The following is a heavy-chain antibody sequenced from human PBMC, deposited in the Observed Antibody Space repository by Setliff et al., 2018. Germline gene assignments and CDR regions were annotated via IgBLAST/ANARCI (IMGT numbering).Heavy chain of an antibody. D-gene: IGHD3-22*01. CDR3: ARRDSTGFYGYSFDF. J-gene: IGHJ4*02. CDR2: IYYSGTT. Sequence: PSETLSLTCTVSGGSVSSGSYYWGWIRQPPGKGLEWIGSIYYSGTTYYNPSLKSRVTISVDTSKNQFSLKLTSVSAADTAVYYCARRDSTGFYGYSFDFWGQGTLVTVSS. V-gene: IGHV4-39*01. CDR1: GGSVSSGSYY.